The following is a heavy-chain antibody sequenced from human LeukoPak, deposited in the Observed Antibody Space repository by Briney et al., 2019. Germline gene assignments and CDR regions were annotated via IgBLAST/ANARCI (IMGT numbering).Heavy chain of an antibody. CDR3: VRDGGVSGYDLLDY. CDR2: INQDGSEE. J-gene: IGHJ4*02. V-gene: IGHV3-7*01. Sequence: GGSLRLSCAASGFTFSNYWMTWVRQAPGKGLEWVAHINQDGSEEHYMDSVKARFTISRDNARNSLSLQMDSLRAEDTAVYYCVRDGGVSGYDLLDYWGQGTLVTVSS. D-gene: IGHD5-12*01. CDR1: GFTFSNYW.